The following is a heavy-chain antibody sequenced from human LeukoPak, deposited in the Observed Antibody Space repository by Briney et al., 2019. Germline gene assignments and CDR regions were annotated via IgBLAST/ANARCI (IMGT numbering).Heavy chain of an antibody. V-gene: IGHV3-48*03. CDR3: ARAPISWNSVGAFDI. J-gene: IGHJ3*02. D-gene: IGHD1-7*01. CDR1: GCTFSSYE. Sequence: PGGSLRLSCAASGCTFSSYEMNWVRQAPGKGLEWVSYISSSGSTIYYADSVKGRFTISRDNAKNSLYLQMNSVRAEDTAVYYCARAPISWNSVGAFDIWGQGTMVTVSS. CDR2: ISSSGSTI.